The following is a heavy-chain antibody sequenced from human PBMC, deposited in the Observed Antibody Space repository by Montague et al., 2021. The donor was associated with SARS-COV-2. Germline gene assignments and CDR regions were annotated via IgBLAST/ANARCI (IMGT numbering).Heavy chain of an antibody. J-gene: IGHJ4*02. D-gene: IGHD6-19*01. Sequence: SETLSLTCDFAGGSFRDYAWSWIRQPPGKRLEWIGYLSYSGRPIYNPSLESRVSISEDTSKNQFSLRLRSVIAADTAVYYCAGRLPRYTSGWYFDQWGQGTLVAVSS. CDR1: GGSFRDYA. CDR2: LSYSGRP. CDR3: AGRLPRYTSGWYFDQ. V-gene: IGHV4-59*08.